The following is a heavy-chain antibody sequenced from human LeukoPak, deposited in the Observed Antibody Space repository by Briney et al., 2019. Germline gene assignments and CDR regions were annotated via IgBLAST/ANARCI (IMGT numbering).Heavy chain of an antibody. Sequence: PGGSLRLSCAASGFTFSSYSMNWVRQAPGKGLEWVSSISSSSSYIYYADSVKGRFTISRDNAKNSLYLQMNSLKAEDTAVYYCARAGTKWYDYWGQGTLVTVSS. J-gene: IGHJ4*02. D-gene: IGHD2-8*01. CDR1: GFTFSSYS. V-gene: IGHV3-21*01. CDR2: ISSSSSYI. CDR3: ARAGTKWYDY.